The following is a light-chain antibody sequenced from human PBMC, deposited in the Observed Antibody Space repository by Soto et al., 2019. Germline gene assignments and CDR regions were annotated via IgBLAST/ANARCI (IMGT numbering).Light chain of an antibody. CDR3: LQDYSYPLT. V-gene: IGKV1-39*01. J-gene: IGKJ4*01. CDR1: QSISSY. Sequence: DIQMTQSPSSLSASVGDRVTITCRASQSISSYLHWYQQKLGKAPKLLIYAASSLQCGVPSRFSGSGSRTDFTLTISSLQSEDFATYYCLQDYSYPLTFGGGHKVDI. CDR2: AAS.